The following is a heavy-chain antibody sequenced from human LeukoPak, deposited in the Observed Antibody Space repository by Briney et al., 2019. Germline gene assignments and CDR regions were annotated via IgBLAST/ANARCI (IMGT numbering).Heavy chain of an antibody. CDR2: INHSGST. Sequence: PSETLSLTCAVYGGSFSGYYWSWIRQPPGKGLEWIGEINHSGSTNYNPSLKSRVTISVDTSKNQFSLKLSSVTAADTAVYYCARCVLGYSYGMRHSATTLNYFDYWGQGTLVTDSS. CDR3: ARCVLGYSYGMRHSATTLNYFDY. CDR1: GGSFSGYY. D-gene: IGHD5-18*01. J-gene: IGHJ4*02. V-gene: IGHV4-34*01.